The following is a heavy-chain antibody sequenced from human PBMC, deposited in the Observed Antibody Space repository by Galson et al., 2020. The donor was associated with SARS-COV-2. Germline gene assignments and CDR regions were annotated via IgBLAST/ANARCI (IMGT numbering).Heavy chain of an antibody. V-gene: IGHV1-2*02. Sequence: ASVKVSCKASGYTFTDQYIHWVRQAPVQGLEWMGWINPKSGGTNYAQNFQGRVTMTRDTSISTAYMELSRLRSDDTAVYYCARDETMRPCHYWGQGTLVTVSS. CDR2: INPKSGGT. D-gene: IGHD2-2*01. CDR3: ARDETMRPCHY. J-gene: IGHJ4*02. CDR1: GYTFTDQY.